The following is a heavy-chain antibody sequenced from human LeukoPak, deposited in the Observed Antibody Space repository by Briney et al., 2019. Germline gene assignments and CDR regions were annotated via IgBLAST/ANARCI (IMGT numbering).Heavy chain of an antibody. D-gene: IGHD6-13*01. CDR3: ARAPSYGSSWYLVDY. Sequence: ASVWVSSMPSRYSFTVYYMHWVPQAPGQGREWMGWINPNSGDTNYAQKFQGRVTMTRDTSINTAYMELSTLTSHDTAVYYCARAPSYGSSWYLVDYWGQGTLVTVSS. V-gene: IGHV1-2*02. CDR1: RYSFTVYY. CDR2: INPNSGDT. J-gene: IGHJ4*02.